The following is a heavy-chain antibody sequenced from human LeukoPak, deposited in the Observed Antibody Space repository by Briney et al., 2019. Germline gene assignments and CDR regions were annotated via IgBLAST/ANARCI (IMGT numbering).Heavy chain of an antibody. CDR3: ARGVLDRFPSDY. CDR2: IWYDGSNK. Sequence: GRSLRLSCAASGFTFSSYGMHWVRQAPGKGLEWVAVIWYDGSNKYYADSVKGRFTISRDNSKNTLYLQMNSLRAEDTAVYYCARGVLDRFPSDYWGQGTLVTVSS. CDR1: GFTFSSYG. J-gene: IGHJ4*02. V-gene: IGHV3-33*01. D-gene: IGHD3/OR15-3a*01.